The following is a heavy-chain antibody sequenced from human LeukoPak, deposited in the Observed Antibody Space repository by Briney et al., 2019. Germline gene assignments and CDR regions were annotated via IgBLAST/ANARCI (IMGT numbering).Heavy chain of an antibody. Sequence: PGPCLSLSLAAACYTFSNDGISWGRQASWEGLYCHLRIGDGNTKTYYGDSGKGGFTISRDNSKNTLYLQMSSLRADDTAVYYCVKPDCRATTCYFTGNGMGVWGQGTTVTVSS. CDR2: IGDGNTKT. D-gene: IGHD2-2*01. CDR3: VKPDCRATTCYFTGNGMGV. J-gene: IGHJ6*02. CDR1: CYTFSNDG. V-gene: IGHV3-23*02.